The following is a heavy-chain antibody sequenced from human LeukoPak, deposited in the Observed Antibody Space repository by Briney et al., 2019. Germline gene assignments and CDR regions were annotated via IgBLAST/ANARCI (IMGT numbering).Heavy chain of an antibody. V-gene: IGHV4-61*09. J-gene: IGHJ6*03. CDR2: IYTSGST. CDR1: SGSISSGSYY. Sequence: SETLSLTCTVSSGSISSGSYYWSWIRQPAGKGLEWIGHIYTSGSTNYNPSLKSRVTISVDTSKNQFSLKLSSVTAADTAVYYCAREWSSRVGAVPYYYYYMDVWGKGTTVTVSS. CDR3: AREWSSRVGAVPYYYYYMDV. D-gene: IGHD1-26*01.